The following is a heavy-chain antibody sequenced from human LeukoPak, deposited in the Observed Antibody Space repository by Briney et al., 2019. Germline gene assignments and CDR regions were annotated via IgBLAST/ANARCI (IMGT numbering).Heavy chain of an antibody. CDR2: ISGSGGST. CDR3: ATRGYTYGNFDY. CDR1: GFSFSSYP. V-gene: IGHV3-23*01. J-gene: IGHJ4*02. Sequence: GGSPRLSCVASGFSFSSYPMSWVRQAPGKGLEWVSAISGSGGSTYYADSVKGRFTISRDNSKKTLYLQMSSLRAEDTAVYYCATRGYTYGNFDYWGQGTLVTVSS. D-gene: IGHD5-18*01.